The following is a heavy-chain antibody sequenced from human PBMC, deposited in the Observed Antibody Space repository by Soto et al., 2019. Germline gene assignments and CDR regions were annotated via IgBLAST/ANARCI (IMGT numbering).Heavy chain of an antibody. CDR3: ARGRSNDWQDAFDI. Sequence: QLQQWGAGLLKPSETLSLTCVVSGGSFSTYYYNWIRQSPGKGLEWIGEINHSGSNNYSPSLKSRVTMSLDTSKNQFSLKLTSVTAADKAVYYCARGRSNDWQDAFDIWGQGTMVTVSS. CDR2: INHSGSN. D-gene: IGHD3-9*01. V-gene: IGHV4-34*01. CDR1: GGSFSTYY. J-gene: IGHJ3*02.